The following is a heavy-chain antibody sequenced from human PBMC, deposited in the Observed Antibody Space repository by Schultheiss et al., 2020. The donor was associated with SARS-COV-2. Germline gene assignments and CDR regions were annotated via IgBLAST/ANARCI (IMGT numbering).Heavy chain of an antibody. CDR3: ARGNVVVTHWYFDL. D-gene: IGHD2-21*02. V-gene: IGHV4-59*12. Sequence: SETLSLTCTVSGGSISSYYWSWIRQPPGKGLEWIGYIYYSGSTNYSPSLKSRVTMSVDTSKNQFSLKLSSVTAADTAVYYCARGNVVVTHWYFDLWGRGTLVTVSS. CDR1: GGSISSYY. CDR2: IYYSGST. J-gene: IGHJ2*01.